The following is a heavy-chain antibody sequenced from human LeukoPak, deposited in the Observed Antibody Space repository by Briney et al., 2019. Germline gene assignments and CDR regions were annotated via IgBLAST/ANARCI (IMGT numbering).Heavy chain of an antibody. CDR2: IYYSGST. J-gene: IGHJ4*02. Sequence: SETLSLTCTVSGGSISSYYWSWIRQPPGKGLEWIGYIYYSGSTNYNPSLKSRVTISVDTSKNQFSLKLSSVTAADTAVYYCAGGGYPLIYWGQEPLVTVPS. CDR3: AGGGYPLIY. V-gene: IGHV4-59*01. CDR1: GGSISSYY. D-gene: IGHD2-2*01.